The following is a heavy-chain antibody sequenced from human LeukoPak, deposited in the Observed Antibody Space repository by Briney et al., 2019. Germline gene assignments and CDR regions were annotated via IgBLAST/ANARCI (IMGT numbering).Heavy chain of an antibody. CDR3: ASRSGSFSDALDI. D-gene: IGHD3-10*01. J-gene: IGHJ3*02. V-gene: IGHV4-59*08. CDR2: IHYSEST. Sequence: PSETLSLTCTVSGGSIRSYYWGWIRQPPGKGLEWIGYIHYSESTKYNPSLKSRVTMSVDTSKNQFSLKLSSVTAADTAVYYCASRSGSFSDALDIWGEGTLVTVSS. CDR1: GGSIRSYY.